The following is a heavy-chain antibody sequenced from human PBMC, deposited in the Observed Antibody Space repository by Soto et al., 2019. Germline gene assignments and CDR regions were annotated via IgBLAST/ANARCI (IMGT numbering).Heavy chain of an antibody. D-gene: IGHD6-6*01. Sequence: LRLSCAASGFTVSGNYMSWVRQAPGKGLEWVSVIYNGGGTYYADSVKGRFTISRDNSKNTLYLQMNSLRAEDTAVYYCASTRGSSYDYWGQGTLVTVSS. V-gene: IGHV3-53*01. CDR3: ASTRGSSYDY. J-gene: IGHJ4*02. CDR2: IYNGGGT. CDR1: GFTVSGNY.